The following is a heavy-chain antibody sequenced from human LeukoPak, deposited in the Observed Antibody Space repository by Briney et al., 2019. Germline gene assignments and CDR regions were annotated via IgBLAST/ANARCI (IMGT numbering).Heavy chain of an antibody. Sequence: PGGSLRLSCAASGFTFSSYGMHWVRQAPGKGLEWVAVIWYDGSNKYYADSVKGRFTISRDNSKNTLYLQMNSLRAEDTAVYYCARKDSNYGAFIIYWGQGTLVTVSS. V-gene: IGHV3-33*01. CDR3: ARKDSNYGAFIIY. D-gene: IGHD4-11*01. CDR1: GFTFSSYG. J-gene: IGHJ4*02. CDR2: IWYDGSNK.